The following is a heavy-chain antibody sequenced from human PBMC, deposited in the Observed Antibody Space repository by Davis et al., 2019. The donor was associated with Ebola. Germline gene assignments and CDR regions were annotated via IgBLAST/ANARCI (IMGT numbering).Heavy chain of an antibody. CDR2: INTNGGST. CDR1: GFPFSDYA. V-gene: IGHV3-64D*06. D-gene: IGHD3-22*01. CDR3: VKDYYYDSSGYYYGAFDY. Sequence: GESLKISCSASGFPFSDYAMHWVRQAPGKRLEYVSSINTNGGSTSYAGSVKGRFTISRDNSKNTLFLQMSSLRVEDTAIYYCVKDYYYDSSGYYYGAFDYWGQGTLVTVSS. J-gene: IGHJ4*02.